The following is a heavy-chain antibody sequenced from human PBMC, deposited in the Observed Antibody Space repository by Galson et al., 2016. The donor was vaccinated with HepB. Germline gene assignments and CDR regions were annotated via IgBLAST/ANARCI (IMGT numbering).Heavy chain of an antibody. CDR2: VSGYSGQT. D-gene: IGHD3-16*01. Sequence: SVKVSCKASGYTFTNFGISWVRQAPGQGLEWLGWVSGYSGQTNYAQNLQGRITMTTETSTSTAYMDLRSLTSDDTADYYCARDLKAELWERDDYYHGMDVWGQGTPVIVSS. V-gene: IGHV1-18*04. J-gene: IGHJ6*02. CDR3: ARDLKAELWERDDYYHGMDV. CDR1: GYTFTNFG.